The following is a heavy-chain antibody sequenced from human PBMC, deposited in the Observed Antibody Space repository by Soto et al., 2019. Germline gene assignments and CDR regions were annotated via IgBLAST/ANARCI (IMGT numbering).Heavy chain of an antibody. V-gene: IGHV4-4*02. Sequence: PSETLSLTCVVSDDSVTSGHGWAWVRQPPGKGLEWIGYMYHSGSTYYNPSLKSRVTISIDRSKNQFSLKLSSVTAADTAVYYCARVPDYWGQGILVTVSS. J-gene: IGHJ4*02. CDR3: ARVPDY. CDR2: MYHSGST. CDR1: DDSVTSGHG. D-gene: IGHD2-2*01.